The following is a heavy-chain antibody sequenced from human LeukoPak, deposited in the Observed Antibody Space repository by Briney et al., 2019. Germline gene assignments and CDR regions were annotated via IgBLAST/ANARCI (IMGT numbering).Heavy chain of an antibody. CDR3: ARGDGDSDSNGVLMGWFDP. CDR1: GYTFNNHY. CDR2: INPSGGST. Sequence: ASVKVSCKASGYTFNNHYMYWVRQAPGQGLEWMGVINPSGGSTSYAQRFQDRVTMTSDTSTSTVYMELSSLRSEDTAVYYCARGDGDSDSNGVLMGWFDPWGQGTLVTVSS. D-gene: IGHD3-22*01. V-gene: IGHV1-46*02. J-gene: IGHJ5*02.